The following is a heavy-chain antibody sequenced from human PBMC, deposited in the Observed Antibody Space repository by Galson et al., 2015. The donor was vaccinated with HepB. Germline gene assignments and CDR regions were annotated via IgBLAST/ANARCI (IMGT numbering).Heavy chain of an antibody. Sequence: SVKVSCKASGLTFTGYGFSWVRQAPGQGLEWMGRISTFNGHTNYAKNLQGRVTMTTDTSTSTASMELRNLRSDDTAVYYCVRVDGSGWFHYWGQGTLVTVSS. CDR2: ISTFNGHT. CDR1: GLTFTGYG. D-gene: IGHD6-19*01. CDR3: VRVDGSGWFHY. V-gene: IGHV1-18*01. J-gene: IGHJ4*02.